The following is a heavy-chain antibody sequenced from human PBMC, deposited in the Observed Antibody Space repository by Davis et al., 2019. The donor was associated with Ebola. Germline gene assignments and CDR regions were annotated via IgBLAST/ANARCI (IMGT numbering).Heavy chain of an antibody. CDR1: GDSVSSAG. J-gene: IGHJ6*02. CDR3: VRGWGRSGLDV. Sequence: HSQTLSLTCAISGDSVSSAGWNWIRQSPSRGLEWLGRTYFSSKWYHDYAVSVKSRITINPDTSTNQLSLQLNSVTPEDTAVYYCVRGWGRSGLDVWGQGTTVTVSS. CDR2: TYFSSKWYH. D-gene: IGHD3-16*01. V-gene: IGHV6-1*01.